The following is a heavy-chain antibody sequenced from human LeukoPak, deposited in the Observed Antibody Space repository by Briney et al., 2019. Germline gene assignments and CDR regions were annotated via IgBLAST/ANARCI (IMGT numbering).Heavy chain of an antibody. D-gene: IGHD6-13*01. CDR1: GGSISSYY. CDR2: IYYSGST. V-gene: IGHV4-59*01. Sequence: PSETLSLTCTVSGGSISSYYWSWIRQPPGKGLEWIGYIYYSGSTNYNPSLKSRVTISVDTSKNQFSLKLSSVTAADTAVYYCAKGSWTSNTGFYYYYYYMDVWGKGTTVTISS. CDR3: AKGSWTSNTGFYYYYYYMDV. J-gene: IGHJ6*03.